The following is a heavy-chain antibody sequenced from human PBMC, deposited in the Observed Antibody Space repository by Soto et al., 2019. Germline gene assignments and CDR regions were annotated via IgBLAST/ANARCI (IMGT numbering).Heavy chain of an antibody. CDR2: ITSSGSNT. Sequence: QLQLVESGGGLAKPGGTLRLSCAASGFTFSGYNMSWIRQAPGKGLEWVSYITSSGSNTFDAESVKGRFTLARDNTMNLLYLQMNSLSAEDTAVYYCARSGTISPAHHFDHWGQGTLVTVSS. J-gene: IGHJ4*02. D-gene: IGHD2-2*01. CDR1: GFTFSGYN. CDR3: ARSGTISPAHHFDH. V-gene: IGHV3-11*01.